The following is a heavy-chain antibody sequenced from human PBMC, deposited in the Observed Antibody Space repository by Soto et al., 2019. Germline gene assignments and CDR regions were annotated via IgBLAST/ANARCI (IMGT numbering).Heavy chain of an antibody. CDR1: GGSISGGGYY. V-gene: IGHV4-31*02. CDR3: ARWGGSGSYPNAFDI. D-gene: IGHD3-10*01. J-gene: IGHJ3*02. CDR2: IYYSGST. Sequence: SETLSLTWTVSGGSISGGGYYWSWIRQHPGKGLEWIGYIYYSGSTYYNPSLKSRVTISVDTSKNQFSLKLSSVTAADTAVYYCARWGGSGSYPNAFDIWGQGTMVTVSS.